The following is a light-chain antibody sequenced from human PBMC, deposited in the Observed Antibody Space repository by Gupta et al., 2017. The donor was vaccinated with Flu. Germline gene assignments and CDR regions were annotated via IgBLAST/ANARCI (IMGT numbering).Light chain of an antibody. CDR2: EVS. J-gene: IGLJ2*01. V-gene: IGLV2-14*01. CDR3: SSYTTRSTLV. Sequence: SITISCTGSSSNVGGYKYVSWYQQHPGKAPKLVIYEVSSRPSGVSNRFSGSKSGNTASLTISGLQAEDEADYYCSSYTTRSTLVFGGGTKVTVL. CDR1: SSNVGGYKY.